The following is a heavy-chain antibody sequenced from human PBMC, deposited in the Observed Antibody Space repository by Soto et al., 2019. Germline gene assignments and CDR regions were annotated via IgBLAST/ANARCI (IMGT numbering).Heavy chain of an antibody. V-gene: IGHV3-11*01. CDR2: ISSSGGTI. Sequence: PGGSLRLSCAASGFTFSDYYMSWIRQAPGKGLEWISYISSSGGTIYYADSVKGRFTISRDNAKNSLYLQMNSLRAEDTAVYYCARYGYSGYGLVDFWGQGTLVTVSS. CDR1: GFTFSDYY. D-gene: IGHD5-12*01. CDR3: ARYGYSGYGLVDF. J-gene: IGHJ4*02.